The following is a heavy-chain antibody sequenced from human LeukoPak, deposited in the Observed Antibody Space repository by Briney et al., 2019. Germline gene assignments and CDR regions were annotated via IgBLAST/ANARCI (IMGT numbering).Heavy chain of an antibody. CDR3: ARVRSGGYYFDY. V-gene: IGHV3-66*02. J-gene: IGHJ4*02. D-gene: IGHD1-26*01. Sequence: QSGGSLRLSCAASGFTVSSNYMTWVRQAPGKGLEWVSLIYSDGSTYYADSVKGRFTISRDNSKNTLCLQMNSLRAEDTAVYYCARVRSGGYYFDYWGQGTLVTVSS. CDR2: IYSDGST. CDR1: GFTVSSNY.